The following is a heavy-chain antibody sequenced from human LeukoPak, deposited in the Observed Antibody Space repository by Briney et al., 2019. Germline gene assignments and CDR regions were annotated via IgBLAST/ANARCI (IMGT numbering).Heavy chain of an antibody. CDR1: GFTFSSYA. J-gene: IGHJ4*02. CDR3: AKGGDIVLMVYAHYSY. CDR2: ISGSGGST. Sequence: PGGSLRLSCAASGFTFSSYAMSWVRQAPGKGLEWVSAISGSGGSTYYADSVKGRFTISRDNSKNTLYLQMNSLRAEDTAVYYCAKGGDIVLMVYAHYSYWGQGTLVTVSS. D-gene: IGHD2-8*01. V-gene: IGHV3-23*01.